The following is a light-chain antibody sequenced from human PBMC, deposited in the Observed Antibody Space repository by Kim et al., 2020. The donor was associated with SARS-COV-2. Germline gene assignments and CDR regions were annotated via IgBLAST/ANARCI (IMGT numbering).Light chain of an antibody. CDR1: QSVSSY. CDR2: AAS. J-gene: IGKJ4*01. V-gene: IGKV1-39*01. Sequence: GDRVTITCRASQSVSSYLNWYQQNPGKAPQLLIYAASGLESGVPSRFSGSGSGTDFTLTISGLQREDFATYFCQQGYRTPLTFGGGTKVDIK. CDR3: QQGYRTPLT.